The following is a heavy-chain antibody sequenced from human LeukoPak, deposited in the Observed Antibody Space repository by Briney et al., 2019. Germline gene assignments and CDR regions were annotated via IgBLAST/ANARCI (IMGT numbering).Heavy chain of an antibody. CDR3: AREWDYDSSGFYYYY. D-gene: IGHD3-22*01. CDR2: IIGIFGTA. V-gene: IGHV1-69*13. Sequence: SVKVSCKASGGTFNNYGISWVRQAPGQGLEWMGGIIGIFGTANYAQKFQGRVTITADESTSTAYMELSSLRSEDTAMYYCAREWDYDSSGFYYYYWGQGTLVTVSS. CDR1: GGTFNNYG. J-gene: IGHJ4*02.